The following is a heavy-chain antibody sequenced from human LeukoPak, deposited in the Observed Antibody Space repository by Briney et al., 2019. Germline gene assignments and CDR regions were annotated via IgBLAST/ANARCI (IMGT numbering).Heavy chain of an antibody. D-gene: IGHD3-10*01. V-gene: IGHV4-31*03. Sequence: SQTLSLTCTVSGGSISSGGYYWSWIRQHPGKGLEWIGYIYYSGSTYYNPSLKSRVTISVDTSKNQFSLKLSSVTAADTAVYYCARFLRVRGVIMPGDIWGQGTMVTVSS. CDR2: IYYSGST. CDR3: ARFLRVRGVIMPGDI. CDR1: GGSISSGGYY. J-gene: IGHJ3*02.